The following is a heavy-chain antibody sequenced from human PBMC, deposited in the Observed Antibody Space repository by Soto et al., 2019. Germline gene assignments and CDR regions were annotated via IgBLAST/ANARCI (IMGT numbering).Heavy chain of an antibody. CDR3: AKGRGGSGSLTPRVDF. Sequence: EVQLLESGGGLVQPGGSLSLSCAASGFTFNNYAMTWDRQAPGRGLEWVSAISGGGDTTSYADSVKGRFTVSRDGSKNTLYLQMSSLRAEDTALYYCAKGRGGSGSLTPRVDFWGQGTLVTVSS. J-gene: IGHJ4*02. CDR1: GFTFNNYA. V-gene: IGHV3-23*01. D-gene: IGHD3-10*01. CDR2: ISGGGDTT.